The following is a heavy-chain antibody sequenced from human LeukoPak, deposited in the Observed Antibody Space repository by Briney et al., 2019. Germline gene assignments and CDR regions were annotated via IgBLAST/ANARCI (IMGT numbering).Heavy chain of an antibody. CDR3: ARVSSGSPLWYYYYYMDV. J-gene: IGHJ6*03. CDR1: GYTFTGYG. CDR2: ISAYNGNT. Sequence: GASVKVSCKPSGYTFTGYGISWVRQAPGQGLEWMGYISAYNGNTNYAQKLQGRVTMTTDTSTSTAYMELRSLRSDDTAVYYCARVSSGSPLWYYYYYMDVWGKGTTVTISS. D-gene: IGHD3-10*01. V-gene: IGHV1-18*01.